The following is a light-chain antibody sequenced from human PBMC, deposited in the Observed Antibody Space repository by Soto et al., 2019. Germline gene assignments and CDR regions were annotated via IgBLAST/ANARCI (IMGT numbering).Light chain of an antibody. Sequence: EIVLTQSPGTLSLSPGERATLSCRASQSISTTYLAWYQQKPGQPPRLLIYGESSRATGIPDRFSGSGSGTDFTLTISRLEPEDFAVYYCQQYGSSQYTFGQGTKLEIK. V-gene: IGKV3-20*01. J-gene: IGKJ2*01. CDR1: QSISTTY. CDR2: GES. CDR3: QQYGSSQYT.